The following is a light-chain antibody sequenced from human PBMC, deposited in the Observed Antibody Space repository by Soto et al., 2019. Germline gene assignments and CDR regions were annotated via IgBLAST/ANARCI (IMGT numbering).Light chain of an antibody. Sequence: DIPMTQSPSTLSASVGDRVTITCRASQSISSSLAWYQQKPGKAPKLLIYKASSLDSGVPSRFSGSGSGTDFTLTISSLQPDDSATYYCQQYNTYWTFGQGTKVEIK. CDR3: QQYNTYWT. CDR2: KAS. CDR1: QSISSS. V-gene: IGKV1-5*03. J-gene: IGKJ1*01.